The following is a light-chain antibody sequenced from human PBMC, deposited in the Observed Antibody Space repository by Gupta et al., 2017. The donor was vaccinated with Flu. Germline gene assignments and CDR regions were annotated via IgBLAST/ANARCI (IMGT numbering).Light chain of an antibody. J-gene: IGKJ2*01. CDR1: QSLVHNNGNTY. CDR2: KVS. Sequence: VTRGQPASISCRSSQSLVHNNGNTYLHWFQQRPGQSPRRLIYKVSNRDTGVPDRFSGSGSSTDFTLKISRVEADDVGIYYCMQGTGWPPAFGQGTKLEI. CDR3: MQGTGWPPA. V-gene: IGKV2-30*02.